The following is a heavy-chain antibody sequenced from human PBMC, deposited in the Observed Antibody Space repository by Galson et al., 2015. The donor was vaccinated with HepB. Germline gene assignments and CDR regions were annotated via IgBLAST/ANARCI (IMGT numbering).Heavy chain of an antibody. CDR2: ISGSIGST. D-gene: IGHD6-6*01. J-gene: IGHJ2*01. V-gene: IGHV3-23*01. CDR1: TFIFSTYS. CDR3: AKDVSSSSVWYFDL. Sequence: SLRLSCAASTFIFSTYSMNWVRQAPGKGLEWVSGISGSIGSTYYADSVKGRFTISRDNSKNTLFLQMNSLRAEDTAVYYCAKDVSSSSVWYFDLWGRGTLVSVSS.